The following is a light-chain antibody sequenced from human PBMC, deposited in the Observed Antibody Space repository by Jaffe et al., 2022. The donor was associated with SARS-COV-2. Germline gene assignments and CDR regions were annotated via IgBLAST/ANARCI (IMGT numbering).Light chain of an antibody. CDR1: QSISSW. Sequence: DIQMTQSPSTLSASVGDRVTITCRASQSISSWLAWYQQKPGKAPKVLISKASRLESGVPSRFSGSGSGTEFTLTISSLQPDDFATYYCQQYNTYSTFGQGTKVEIK. CDR2: KAS. CDR3: QQYNTYST. J-gene: IGKJ1*01. V-gene: IGKV1-5*03.